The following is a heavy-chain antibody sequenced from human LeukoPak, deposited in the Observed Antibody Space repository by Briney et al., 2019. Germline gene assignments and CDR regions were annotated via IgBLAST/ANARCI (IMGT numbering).Heavy chain of an antibody. CDR1: GGSFSGYY. Sequence: SETLSLTCAVYGGSFSGYYWSWTRQPPGKGLEWIGEINHIGNTNYDPSLRSRVTISADTSKNQFSLTLTSATAADTAVYFCARLGSVGYYNYQYMDIWGNGSTVTVSS. V-gene: IGHV4-34*01. J-gene: IGHJ6*03. D-gene: IGHD6-13*01. CDR2: INHIGNT. CDR3: ARLGSVGYYNYQYMDI.